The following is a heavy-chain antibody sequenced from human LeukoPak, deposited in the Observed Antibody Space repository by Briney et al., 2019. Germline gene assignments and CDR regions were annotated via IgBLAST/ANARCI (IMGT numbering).Heavy chain of an antibody. CDR3: ARNMNAFDI. Sequence: PSQTLSLTCTVSGGSISSGSYYWSWIRQPAGKGLERIGRIYTSGSTNYNPSLKSRVTISENTSKNQFSLKLSSVTAAVTAVYYCARNMNAFDIWGQGTMVTVSS. CDR1: GGSISSGSYY. J-gene: IGHJ3*02. CDR2: IYTSGST. V-gene: IGHV4-61*02.